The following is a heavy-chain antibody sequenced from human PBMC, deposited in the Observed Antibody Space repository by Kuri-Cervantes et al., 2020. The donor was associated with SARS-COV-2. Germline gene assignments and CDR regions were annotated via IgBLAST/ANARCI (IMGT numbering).Heavy chain of an antibody. Sequence: LSLTCAASGFTFSSYAMHWVRQAPGKGLEWVAVISYDGSNKYYADSVKGRFTISRDNSKNTLYLQMNSLRSEDTAVYYCARDLRQQLAYGKDVWGQGTTVTVSS. V-gene: IGHV3-30-3*01. D-gene: IGHD6-13*01. CDR2: ISYDGSNK. J-gene: IGHJ6*02. CDR3: ARDLRQQLAYGKDV. CDR1: GFTFSSYA.